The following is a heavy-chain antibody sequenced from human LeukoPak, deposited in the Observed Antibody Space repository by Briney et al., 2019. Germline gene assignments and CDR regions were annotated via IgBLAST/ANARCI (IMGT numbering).Heavy chain of an antibody. J-gene: IGHJ4*02. Sequence: GGSLRLPCAASGFTFSSYWMSWVRQAPGKGLEWVANIKQDGSEKYYVDSVKGRFTISRDNAKNSLYLQMNSLRAEDTAVYYCARGLQSIAADEYYFDYWGQGTLVTVSS. D-gene: IGHD6-13*01. CDR3: ARGLQSIAADEYYFDY. V-gene: IGHV3-7*01. CDR1: GFTFSSYW. CDR2: IKQDGSEK.